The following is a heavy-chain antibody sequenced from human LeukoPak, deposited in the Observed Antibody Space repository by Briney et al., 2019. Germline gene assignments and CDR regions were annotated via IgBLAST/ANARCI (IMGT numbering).Heavy chain of an antibody. CDR2: ISGSGGST. Sequence: GGSLRLSCAASGFTFSSYAMSWVRQAPGKGLKWISAISGSGGSTYYADSVKGRFTISRDNSKNTLYLQMNRLRAEDTAVYYCAKAPPVCSSTTSYFDYWGQGTLVTVSS. CDR3: AKAPPVCSSTTSYFDY. CDR1: GFTFSSYA. V-gene: IGHV3-23*01. D-gene: IGHD2-2*01. J-gene: IGHJ4*02.